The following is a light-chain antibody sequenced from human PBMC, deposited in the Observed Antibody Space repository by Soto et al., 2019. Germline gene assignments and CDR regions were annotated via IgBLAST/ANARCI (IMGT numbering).Light chain of an antibody. J-gene: IGKJ1*01. V-gene: IGKV3-15*01. CDR2: GAS. CDR1: QSVSSN. CDR3: QQYNIWPPWT. Sequence: EIVMTQSPATLSVSPGERATLSCRASQSVSSNLAWYKQKPGQAPRLLIYGASTRATGIPARFSGSGSGTEFTLTISSLQFEDFAVYYCQQYNIWPPWTFGQETKVEIK.